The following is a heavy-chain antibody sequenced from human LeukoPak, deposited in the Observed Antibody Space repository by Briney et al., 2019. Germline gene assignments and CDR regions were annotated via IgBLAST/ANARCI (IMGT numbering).Heavy chain of an antibody. CDR3: ARVERYYYDSSGYPYYFDY. CDR1: GGSISSGGYY. J-gene: IGHJ4*02. V-gene: IGHV4-31*03. Sequence: SQTLSLTCTVSGGSISSGGYYWSWIRQPPGKGLEWIGYIYYNGSTYYNPSRKSRVTISVDTCKNLFSLKLSSVTAADTAVYYCARVERYYYDSSGYPYYFDYWGQGTLVTVSS. CDR2: IYYNGST. D-gene: IGHD3-22*01.